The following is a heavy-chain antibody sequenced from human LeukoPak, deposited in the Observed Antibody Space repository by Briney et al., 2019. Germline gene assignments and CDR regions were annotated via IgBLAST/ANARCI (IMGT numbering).Heavy chain of an antibody. V-gene: IGHV3-23*01. CDR3: AKGVWRDGYNFDY. CDR1: GFTFSSYA. CDR2: ISGSGGST. D-gene: IGHD5-24*01. Sequence: GESLKISCAASGFTFSSYAMSWVRQAPGKGLEWVSAISGSGGSTYYADSVKGRFTISRDNSKNTLYLQMNSLRAEDTAVYYCAKGVWRDGYNFDYWGQGTLVTVSS. J-gene: IGHJ4*02.